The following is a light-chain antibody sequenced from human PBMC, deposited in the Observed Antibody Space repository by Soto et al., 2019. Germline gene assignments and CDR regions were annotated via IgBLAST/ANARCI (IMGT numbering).Light chain of an antibody. Sequence: DIQMTQSPSTLSASVGDRVTITCRASQSISSWLAWYQQKPGKAPKLLIYKASSLESGVSSRFSGSGSGTEFTLTISSLQPDHFATYYCQQYNTYLWTFGQGTKVEIK. J-gene: IGKJ1*01. CDR2: KAS. CDR1: QSISSW. V-gene: IGKV1-5*03. CDR3: QQYNTYLWT.